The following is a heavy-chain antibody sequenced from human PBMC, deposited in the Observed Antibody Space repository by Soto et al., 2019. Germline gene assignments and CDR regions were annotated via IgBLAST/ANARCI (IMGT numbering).Heavy chain of an antibody. J-gene: IGHJ6*02. CDR1: GYTFTGHY. V-gene: IGHV1-2*02. CDR3: ARDLCPLGSGSACPLYGLDI. Sequence: QVQLVQSGAEVKPPGASVKVSCNASGYTFTGHYMHWVRQVSGKRLEHLGWLKSDNGGTYYAPKFQGRVTFTRDTSTSTAYMELSGLQSDDTAVYFCARDLCPLGSGSACPLYGLDIWGQGTTVVVS. D-gene: IGHD3-10*01. CDR2: LKSDNGGT.